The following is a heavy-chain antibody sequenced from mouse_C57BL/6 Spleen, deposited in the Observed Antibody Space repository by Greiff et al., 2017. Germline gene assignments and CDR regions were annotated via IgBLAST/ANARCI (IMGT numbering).Heavy chain of an antibody. J-gene: IGHJ4*01. CDR1: GYSFTSYY. CDR3: ARLFYEGDYEEYCIDY. Sequence: VQLQESGPELVKPGASVKISCKASGYSFTSYYIHWVKQRPGQGLEWIGWIYPGSGNTKYNEKFKGKATLTADTSSSTAYMQLSSLTCEDSAVXYCARLFYEGDYEEYCIDYWGQGTSVTVSA. CDR2: IYPGSGNT. D-gene: IGHD2-3*01. V-gene: IGHV1-66*01.